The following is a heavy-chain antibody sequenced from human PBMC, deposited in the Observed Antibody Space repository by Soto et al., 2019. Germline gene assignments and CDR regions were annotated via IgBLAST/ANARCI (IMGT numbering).Heavy chain of an antibody. CDR2: ILPIFGTT. J-gene: IGHJ6*02. CDR3: ARDETGDSYYYSYGMDV. D-gene: IGHD7-27*01. Sequence: QVQLVQSGAEVKKPGSSVKVSCKASGGTFNTYNINWVRQAPGQGLEWMGGILPIFGTTNYAQRFQGRFTITADDSTSTAYMELSSLRSEDTAVYYCARDETGDSYYYSYGMDVWGQGTTVTVTS. CDR1: GGTFNTYN. V-gene: IGHV1-69*01.